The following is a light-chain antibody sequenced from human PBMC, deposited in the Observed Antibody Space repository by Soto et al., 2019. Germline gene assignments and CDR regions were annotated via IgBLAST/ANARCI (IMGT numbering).Light chain of an antibody. J-gene: IGKJ1*01. V-gene: IGKV4-1*01. Sequence: DIVMTQSPDSLAVSLGERATINCKSSQSLLYSSNNKNYLTWYQQKLGQPPKVLLYWASTRESGVPDRFSGSGSGTDFTLTISSLQAEDVAVYYCQQYYVSPWTFGQGTKVDIK. CDR1: QSLLYSSNNKNY. CDR3: QQYYVSPWT. CDR2: WAS.